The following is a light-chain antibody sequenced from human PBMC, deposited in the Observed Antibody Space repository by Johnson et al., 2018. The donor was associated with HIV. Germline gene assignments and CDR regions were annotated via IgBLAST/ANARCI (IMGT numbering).Light chain of an antibody. CDR1: SYNIGNNL. J-gene: IGLJ1*01. CDR3: QSLDSSLRVGSYVFYV. Sequence: QAVLTQPPSVSAAPGQKVTISCSGNSYNIGNNLVSWYQQLPGSAPTLLIYENDQRPSGIPDRFSGSKSGTSATLDITGLQTGDDADYYCQSLDSSLRVGSYVFYVFGTGTKVTVL. CDR2: END. V-gene: IGLV1-51*02.